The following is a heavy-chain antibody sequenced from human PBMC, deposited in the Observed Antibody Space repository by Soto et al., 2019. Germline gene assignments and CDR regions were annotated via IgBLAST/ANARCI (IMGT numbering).Heavy chain of an antibody. Sequence: ASVKVSCKASGYTFTSYAMHWVRQAPGQRLEWMGWINAGNGNTKYSQKFQGRVTITRDTSASTAYMELSSLRSEDTAVYYCARGLSLTMIVVVMPYWGQGTLVTVSS. CDR3: ARGLSLTMIVVVMPY. CDR2: INAGNGNT. CDR1: GYTFTSYA. J-gene: IGHJ4*02. D-gene: IGHD3-22*01. V-gene: IGHV1-3*01.